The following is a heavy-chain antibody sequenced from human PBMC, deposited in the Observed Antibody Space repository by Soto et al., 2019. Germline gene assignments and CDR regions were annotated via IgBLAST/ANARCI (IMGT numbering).Heavy chain of an antibody. CDR2: ISGYNGDT. D-gene: IGHD2-8*01. CDR3: AKNGQPPYYYDGLDV. J-gene: IGHJ6*02. CDR1: GYTFSRYG. Sequence: QGQLVQSGGEVKKPGASVKVSCKASGYTFSRYGISWVRQAPGQGLEWMGWISGYNGDTNYAQKFQGRVTMTIDTSXXTACMELRGLTSEDTAIYYCAKNGQPPYYYDGLDVWGQGTTVTVSS. V-gene: IGHV1-18*01.